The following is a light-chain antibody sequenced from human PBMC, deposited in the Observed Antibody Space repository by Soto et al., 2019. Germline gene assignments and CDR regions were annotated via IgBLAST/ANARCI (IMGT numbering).Light chain of an antibody. Sequence: QSVLTQPPSVSGAPGQRVSISCTGTNTNIGAGYDVNWYQLLPGTAPKLLIYANINRPSGVPDRFSGSKSGASAFLLITGLQAESEADDYCQSYDSSLSAWKVFGGGTKLTVL. CDR2: ANI. CDR3: QSYDSSLSAWKV. CDR1: NTNIGAGYD. V-gene: IGLV1-40*01. J-gene: IGLJ3*02.